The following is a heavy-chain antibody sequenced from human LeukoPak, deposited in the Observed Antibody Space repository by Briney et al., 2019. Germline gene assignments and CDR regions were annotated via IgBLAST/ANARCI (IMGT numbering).Heavy chain of an antibody. J-gene: IGHJ4*02. Sequence: SLLVSCKASGGTFSSYASSWVRQAPGQGLEWIGVLIPIFGTANYAQKVQGRVTITADDYTSTAYMELSSLRAEDTAVYYCARGRDGYMGYFDYWGQGTLVTVSS. CDR1: GGTFSSYA. CDR3: ARGRDGYMGYFDY. CDR2: LIPIFGTA. D-gene: IGHD5-24*01. V-gene: IGHV1-69*01.